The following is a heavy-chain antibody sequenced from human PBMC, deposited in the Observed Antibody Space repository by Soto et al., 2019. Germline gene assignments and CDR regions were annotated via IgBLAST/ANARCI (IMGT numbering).Heavy chain of an antibody. CDR1: GGTLSSYA. CDR2: IIPIFGTA. J-gene: IGHJ4*02. CDR3: ARITQEVWQPGPVFDY. Sequence: SVKVSCNASGGTLSSYAISWVRQAPGQGLEWMGGIIPIFGTANYAQKFQGRVTITADGSTSTAYMELSSLRSEDTAVYYCARITQEVWQPGPVFDYWGQGTLVTVSS. D-gene: IGHD6-13*01. V-gene: IGHV1-69*13.